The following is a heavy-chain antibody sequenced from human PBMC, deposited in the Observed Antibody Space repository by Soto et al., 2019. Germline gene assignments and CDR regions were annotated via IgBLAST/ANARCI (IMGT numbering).Heavy chain of an antibody. D-gene: IGHD5-18*01. Sequence: QVQVVQSGAEVKKPGSSVKVSCKTSGGTFSTSAISWVRQAPGQGLEWMGGIMPIFRTADYAQKFQGRVTLPXEXPASTAYWELRSLTSEDTAENYCARDTARAQLGGNYCYIVDVWGQGTTVTVTS. CDR3: ARDTARAQLGGNYCYIVDV. CDR2: IMPIFRTA. V-gene: IGHV1-69*05. CDR1: GGTFSTSA. J-gene: IGHJ6*02.